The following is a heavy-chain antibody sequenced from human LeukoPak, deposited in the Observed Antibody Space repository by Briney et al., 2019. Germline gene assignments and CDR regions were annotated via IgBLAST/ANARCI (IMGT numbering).Heavy chain of an antibody. J-gene: IGHJ4*02. CDR3: ARGAATRLAY. Sequence: SVKVSCKASGGTFSGYAMIWVRQAPGQGLEWMGGIIPIFGTANYAQKFQGRVTITADESTSTAYMELSSLRSEDTAVYYCARGAATRLAYWGQGTLVTVSS. D-gene: IGHD6-25*01. CDR1: GGTFSGYA. CDR2: IIPIFGTA. V-gene: IGHV1-69*13.